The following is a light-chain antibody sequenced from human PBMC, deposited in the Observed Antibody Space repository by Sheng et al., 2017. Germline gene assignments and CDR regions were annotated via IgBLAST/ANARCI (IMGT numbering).Light chain of an antibody. CDR1: SSDVGGHNY. Sequence: QSALTQPASVSGSPGQSITISCTGTSSDVGGHNYVSWYQQYPGKAPKLMIYDVSNRPSGASNRFSGSKSGNTASLTISGLQAEDEADYYCYSYRSGGTAVFGGGTKLTVL. V-gene: IGLV2-14*03. CDR2: DVS. J-gene: IGLJ3*02. CDR3: YSYRSGGTAV.